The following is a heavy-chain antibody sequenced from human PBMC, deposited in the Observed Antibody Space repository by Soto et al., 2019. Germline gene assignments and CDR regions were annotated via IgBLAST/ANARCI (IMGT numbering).Heavy chain of an antibody. CDR2: INSGNGNT. Sequence: KVPCESRGYAFSYNSMQWVRHAPGQGREWMGWINSGNGNTKYPQKFQGRVTITRNPSPSTAYVELSGPRSEDTAVYYCARNDLWRAPNGSDLWGQGTLV. CDR3: ARNDLWRAPNGSDL. D-gene: IGHD3-3*01. V-gene: IGHV1-3*01. CDR1: GYAFSYNS. J-gene: IGHJ5*02.